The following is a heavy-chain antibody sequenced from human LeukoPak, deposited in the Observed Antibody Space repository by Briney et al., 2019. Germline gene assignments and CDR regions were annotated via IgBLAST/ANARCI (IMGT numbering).Heavy chain of an antibody. J-gene: IGHJ4*02. D-gene: IGHD3-22*01. CDR3: ARASYSYDINGWVPFDY. V-gene: IGHV4-61*02. Sequence: SETLSLTCTVSGGSISSGSYYWSWIRQPAGKGLEWIGRIYTSGSTNYNPSLMSRVTISVDTSKNQFSLRLSSVTAADTAVYYCARASYSYDINGWVPFDYWGQGTLVTVSS. CDR2: IYTSGST. CDR1: GGSISSGSYY.